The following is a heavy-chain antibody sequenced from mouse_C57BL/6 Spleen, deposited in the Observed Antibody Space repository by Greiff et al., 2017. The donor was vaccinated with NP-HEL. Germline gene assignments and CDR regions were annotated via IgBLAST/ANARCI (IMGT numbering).Heavy chain of an antibody. V-gene: IGHV5-16*01. D-gene: IGHD1-1*01. CDR1: GFTFSDYY. CDR3: ARVGLTTVVAHWYFDV. Sequence: EVKLVESEGGLVQPGSSMKLSCTASGFTFSDYYMAWVRQVPEKGLEWVANINYDGSSTYYLDSLKSRFIISRDNAKNILYLQMSSLKSEDTATYYCARVGLTTVVAHWYFDVWGTGTTVTVSS. CDR2: INYDGSST. J-gene: IGHJ1*03.